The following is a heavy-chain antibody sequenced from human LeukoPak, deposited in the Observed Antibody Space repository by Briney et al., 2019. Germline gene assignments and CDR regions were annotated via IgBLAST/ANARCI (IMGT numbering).Heavy chain of an antibody. CDR1: SGSISRYY. D-gene: IGHD6-19*01. Sequence: PSETLSLTCTVSSGSISRYYWSWIRQPPGKGLDWLGYIYYTGSTYYNPSLKSRVTISVDTSKNQFSLKLNSVTAADTAVYYCARKSVAVRDAFDIWGQGTMVTVSS. CDR2: IYYTGST. CDR3: ARKSVAVRDAFDI. J-gene: IGHJ3*02. V-gene: IGHV4-59*01.